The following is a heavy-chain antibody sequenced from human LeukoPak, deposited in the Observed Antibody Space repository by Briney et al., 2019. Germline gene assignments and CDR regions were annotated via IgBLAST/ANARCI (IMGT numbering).Heavy chain of an antibody. D-gene: IGHD3-22*01. CDR3: AKDPPPAVTMIVVVISPPYYFDY. Sequence: GGSLRLSCAASGFTFSNAWMSWVRQAPGKGLEWVSAISGSSSTTYYADSVKGRFTISRDNSKNTLYLQMNSLRAEDTAVYYCAKDPPPAVTMIVVVISPPYYFDYWGQGTLVTVSS. CDR1: GFTFSNAW. CDR2: ISGSSSTT. V-gene: IGHV3-23*01. J-gene: IGHJ4*02.